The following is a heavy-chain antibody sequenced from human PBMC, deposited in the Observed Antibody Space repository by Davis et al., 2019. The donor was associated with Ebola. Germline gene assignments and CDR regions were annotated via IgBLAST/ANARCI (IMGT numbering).Heavy chain of an antibody. Sequence: PSETLSLTCTVSGGSISSGGYYWSWIRQHPGKGLEWIGNIYYSGSTYYKPSLKSRVTISLDTSKNQFSLNLYSVTAADTAVYYCARDLRYDSSDYDYYFYMDVWGKGTTVTVSS. CDR1: GGSISSGGYY. D-gene: IGHD3-22*01. CDR3: ARDLRYDSSDYDYYFYMDV. CDR2: IYYSGST. V-gene: IGHV4-31*03. J-gene: IGHJ6*03.